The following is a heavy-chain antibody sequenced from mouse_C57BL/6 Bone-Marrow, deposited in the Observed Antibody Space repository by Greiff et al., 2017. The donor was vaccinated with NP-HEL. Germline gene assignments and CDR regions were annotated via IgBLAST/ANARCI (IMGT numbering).Heavy chain of an antibody. Sequence: VQLQQSGPELVKPGASVKISCKASGYTFTDYYMNWVKQSHGKSLEWIGDINPNNGGTSYNQKFKGKATLTVDKSSSTAYMELRSLTSEDSAVYYCARYGGGYWGQGTTLTVSS. CDR1: GYTFTDYY. D-gene: IGHD1-1*02. CDR3: ARYGGGY. CDR2: INPNNGGT. J-gene: IGHJ2*01. V-gene: IGHV1-26*01.